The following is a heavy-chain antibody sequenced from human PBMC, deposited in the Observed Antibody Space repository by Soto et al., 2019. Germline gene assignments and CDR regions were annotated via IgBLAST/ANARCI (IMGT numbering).Heavy chain of an antibody. J-gene: IGHJ6*02. D-gene: IGHD1-20*01. CDR3: ATDLTGQYKVKLEDSYGMDV. CDR1: GGSISSGDYY. CDR2: IYYSGST. Sequence: SETLSLTCTVSGGSISSGDYYWSWIRQPPGKGLEWIGCIYYSGSTYYNPSLKSRVTISVDTSKNQFSLKLSSVTAADTAVYNSATDLTGQYKVKLEDSYGMDVWGQGTTVTVSS. V-gene: IGHV4-30-4*08.